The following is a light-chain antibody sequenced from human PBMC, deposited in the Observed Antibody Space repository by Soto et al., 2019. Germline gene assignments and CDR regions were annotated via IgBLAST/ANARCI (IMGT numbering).Light chain of an antibody. Sequence: EVVMTQSPATLSVSPGERATLSCRASQSVNANLAWYQQKPGQAPRLLIHGASNRATGIPARFSGSGFGTEFILTLSSLQSDYFAVYYCQQYNTWLWTFGQGTKVEI. CDR2: GAS. V-gene: IGKV3-15*01. CDR1: QSVNAN. J-gene: IGKJ1*01. CDR3: QQYNTWLWT.